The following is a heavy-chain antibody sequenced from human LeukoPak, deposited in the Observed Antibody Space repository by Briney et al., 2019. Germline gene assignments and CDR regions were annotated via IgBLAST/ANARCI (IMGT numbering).Heavy chain of an antibody. Sequence: SETLSLTCTVSRGSISTSNYYWGWVRQPPGKALEWIGNIFYSGSTYYSPSLESRVTISLDTSRNQFSLKLNSVTAADTAVYYCASGSSSWYGEFDYWGQGTLVTVSS. J-gene: IGHJ4*02. CDR1: RGSISTSNYY. D-gene: IGHD6-13*01. V-gene: IGHV4-39*07. CDR3: ASGSSSWYGEFDY. CDR2: IFYSGST.